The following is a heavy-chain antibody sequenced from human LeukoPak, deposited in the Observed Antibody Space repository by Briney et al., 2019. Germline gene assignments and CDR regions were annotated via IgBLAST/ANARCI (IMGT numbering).Heavy chain of an antibody. CDR1: GFTFSNAW. D-gene: IGHD3-9*01. J-gene: IGHJ4*02. CDR3: TARYFDRLFQDY. V-gene: IGHV3-15*01. CDR2: IKSKTDGGTT. Sequence: GGSLRLSCAASGFTFSNAWMSWVRQAPGKGLEWVGRIKSKTDGGTTDYAAPVKGRFTISRDDSKNTLYLQMNSLKTEDTAVYYCTARYFDRLFQDYWGQGTLVTVSS.